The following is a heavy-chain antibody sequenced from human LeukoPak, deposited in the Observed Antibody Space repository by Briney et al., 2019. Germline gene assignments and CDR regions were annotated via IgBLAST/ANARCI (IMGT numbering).Heavy chain of an antibody. V-gene: IGHV3-23*01. CDR2: ITGGGGST. D-gene: IGHD1-26*01. Sequence: PGGSLRLSCAASGFSLSSSSMSWVRQAPGQGLEWVSVITGGGGSTYYADSVKGRFTISRGNSKNMLYLQMDSLRAEDTAVYYCAKLTTNWGQGTLVTVSS. CDR1: GFSLSSSS. J-gene: IGHJ4*02. CDR3: AKLTTN.